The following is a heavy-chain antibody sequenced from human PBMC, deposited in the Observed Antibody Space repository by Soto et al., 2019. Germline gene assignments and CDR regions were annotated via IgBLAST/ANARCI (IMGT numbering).Heavy chain of an antibody. CDR3: AKDRWEAQSYYYYYGMDV. Sequence: GGSLRLSCAASGFTFSSYGMHWVRQAPGKGLEWVAVISYDGSNKYYADSVKGRFTISRDNSKNTLYLQMNSLRAEDTAVYYCAKDRWEAQSYYYYYGMDVWGQGTTVTVSS. J-gene: IGHJ6*02. CDR1: GFTFSSYG. D-gene: IGHD1-26*01. V-gene: IGHV3-30*18. CDR2: ISYDGSNK.